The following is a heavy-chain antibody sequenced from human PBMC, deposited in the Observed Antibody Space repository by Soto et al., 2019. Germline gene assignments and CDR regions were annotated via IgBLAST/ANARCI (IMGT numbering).Heavy chain of an antibody. CDR2: IYYIGGT. D-gene: IGHD1-1*01. CDR1: GGSISCSSYY. V-gene: IGHV4-39*01. CDR3: ARQPWNNWFDP. J-gene: IGHJ5*02. Sequence: SKTLSLTGTVCGGSISCSSYYWGGIRQPPGKVVEWIGSIYYIGGTVYNPSLKXXVTISVDTCGKXIAVMXRAVNGADTAVYYCARQPWNNWFDPWGQGTLVX.